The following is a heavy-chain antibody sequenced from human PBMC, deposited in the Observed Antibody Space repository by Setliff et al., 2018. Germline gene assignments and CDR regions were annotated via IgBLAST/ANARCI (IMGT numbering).Heavy chain of an antibody. CDR3: ARGGMAAANRKGVFEH. CDR2: INPGGGSA. CDR1: GYSLTRYY. V-gene: IGHV1-46*01. D-gene: IGHD6-13*01. J-gene: IGHJ4*02. Sequence: ASVKVSCKASGYSLTRYYMHWVRQAPGQGLEWMGIINPGGGSASYAEKFQGRVTMTRDTSTSTFYMEVNILRSDDTAVYYCARGGMAAANRKGVFEHWGQGTLVTVSS.